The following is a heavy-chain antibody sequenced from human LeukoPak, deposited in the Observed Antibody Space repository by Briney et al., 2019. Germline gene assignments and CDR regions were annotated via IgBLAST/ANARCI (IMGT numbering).Heavy chain of an antibody. D-gene: IGHD3-22*01. CDR1: GITLSNYA. V-gene: IGHV3-23*01. Sequence: GESMRLSCAVSGITLSNYAMSWVRQAPGNGLEWVAGISGSGAGTNYADSVKGRFTISRDNPKNTLYLQMNNLRAGDTAVYFCAKRGVVIRVILVGFHKEAYYFDSWGQGALVTVSS. CDR2: ISGSGAGT. CDR3: AKRGVVIRVILVGFHKEAYYFDS. J-gene: IGHJ4*02.